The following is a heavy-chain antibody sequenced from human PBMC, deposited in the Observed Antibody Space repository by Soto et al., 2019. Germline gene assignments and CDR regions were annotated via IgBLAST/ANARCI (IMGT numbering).Heavy chain of an antibody. D-gene: IGHD6-6*01. J-gene: IGHJ5*02. CDR2: FDPEEGKM. Sequence: ASVKVSCKVSGYSLNELCMHWVRQPPGKGLEWIGGFDPEEGKMIYAQNFQGRVTMTEDTSTDTAYMQLNSLKIDDTAVYYCAREVVETSSLWLDPWGQGTLVTVSS. V-gene: IGHV1-24*01. CDR3: AREVVETSSLWLDP. CDR1: GYSLNELC.